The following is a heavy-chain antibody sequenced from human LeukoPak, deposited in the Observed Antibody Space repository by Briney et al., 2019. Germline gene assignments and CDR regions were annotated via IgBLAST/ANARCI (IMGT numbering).Heavy chain of an antibody. CDR1: GFTFSSYW. J-gene: IGHJ6*03. CDR3: TRLHYYYYMDV. V-gene: IGHV3-7*01. CDR2: IKQDGSEK. Sequence: GGSLRLSCAASGFTFSSYWMSWVRQAPGKGLEWVANIKQDGSEKYYVDSVKGRFTISRDNAKNSLYLQMNSLRAEDTAVYYCTRLHYYYYMDVWGKGTTVTVSS.